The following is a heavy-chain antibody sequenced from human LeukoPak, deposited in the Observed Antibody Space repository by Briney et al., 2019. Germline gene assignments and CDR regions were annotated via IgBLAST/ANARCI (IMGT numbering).Heavy chain of an antibody. CDR1: AFTFSSYS. CDR2: ISSSSAYI. V-gene: IGHV3-21*01. J-gene: IGHJ4*02. D-gene: IGHD6-13*01. CDR3: ARGIAAAGTPYFDY. Sequence: GGSLRLSCAASAFTFSSYSMSWVRQAPGKGLEWVSSISSSSAYIYYANSVKGRFTISRDNAKNSLYLQMNSLRAEDTAVYYCARGIAAAGTPYFDYWGQGTLVTVSS.